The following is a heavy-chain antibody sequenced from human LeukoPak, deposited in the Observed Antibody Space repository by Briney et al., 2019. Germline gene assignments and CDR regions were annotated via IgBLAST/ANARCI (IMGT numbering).Heavy chain of an antibody. CDR2: IVPIFGTA. V-gene: IGHV1-69*13. J-gene: IGHJ4*02. CDR1: GGTFSSYA. Sequence: SVKVSCKASGGTFSSYAISWVRQAPGQGLEWMGGIVPIFGTANYAQKFQGRVTITADESTSTAYMELSSLRSEDTAVYYCASGPEGYQIDYWGQGTLVTVSS. CDR3: ASGPEGYQIDY. D-gene: IGHD2-2*01.